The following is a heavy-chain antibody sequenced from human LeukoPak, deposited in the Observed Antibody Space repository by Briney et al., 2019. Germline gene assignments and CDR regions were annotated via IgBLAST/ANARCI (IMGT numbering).Heavy chain of an antibody. J-gene: IGHJ3*02. V-gene: IGHV4-59*01. D-gene: IGHD6-19*01. CDR3: AREGPVAGDDAFDI. CDR1: GGSISSYY. CDR2: IYFSGST. Sequence: PSETLSLTCTVSGGSISSYYWSWIRQPPGKGLDWIGYIYFSGSTNYNPSLKSRVTISVDTSKNQFSLKLSSVPAGGTAVYYCAREGPVAGDDAFDIWGQGTMVTVSS.